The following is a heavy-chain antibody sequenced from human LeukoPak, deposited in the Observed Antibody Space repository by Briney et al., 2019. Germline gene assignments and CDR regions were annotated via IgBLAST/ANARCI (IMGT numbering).Heavy chain of an antibody. CDR2: INHDGSTT. CDR3: VRDRFYAMDV. V-gene: IGHV3-74*01. CDR1: GFTFSSSW. Sequence: PGGSLRLSCAASGFTFSSSWMHWVRQAPGKGLVWVSRINHDGSTTNYVGSVKGRFTISRDNAKNTLYLQMNSLRAEDTAVFYCVRDRFYAMDVWGQGTTVTVSS. J-gene: IGHJ6*02.